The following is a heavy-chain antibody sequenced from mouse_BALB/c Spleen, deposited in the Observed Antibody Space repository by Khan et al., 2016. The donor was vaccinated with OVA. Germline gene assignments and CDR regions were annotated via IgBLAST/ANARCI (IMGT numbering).Heavy chain of an antibody. Sequence: VQLQESGAELVKPGTSVKLSCKTSGYTFPSYGIQWVKQRPGQGLGWIGQIFPGTGTTYYNENFKERATLTVETSSNSAYMQLTSLNTEDSAVYFCARGCFGNYEFVYWGQGTRVTVSP. CDR3: ARGCFGNYEFVY. V-gene: IGHV1S132*01. D-gene: IGHD2-1*01. CDR1: GYTFPSYG. J-gene: IGHJ3*01. CDR2: IFPGTGTT.